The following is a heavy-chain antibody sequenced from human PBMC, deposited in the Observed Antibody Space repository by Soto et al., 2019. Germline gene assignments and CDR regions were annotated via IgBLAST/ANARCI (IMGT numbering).Heavy chain of an antibody. CDR3: ARDGQVRGSDAFDI. Sequence: ASVKVSCKASGYTFTGYYMHWVRQAPGQGLEWMGWINPNSGGTNYAQKFQGWVTMTRDTSISTAYMELSRLRSDDTAVYYCARDGQVRGSDAFDIWGQGTMVTVSS. CDR1: GYTFTGYY. V-gene: IGHV1-2*04. J-gene: IGHJ3*02. CDR2: INPNSGGT. D-gene: IGHD2-21*01.